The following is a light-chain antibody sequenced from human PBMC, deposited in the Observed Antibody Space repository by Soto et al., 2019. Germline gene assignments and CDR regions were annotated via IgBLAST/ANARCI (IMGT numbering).Light chain of an antibody. Sequence: DIQMTQSPSTLPASVGDRVTITCRASQSISSWLAWYQQKPGKAPKLLIYDASSLESGVPSRFSGSGSGTEFTLTISSLQPDDFATYYCQQYNSYSFTFGGGTKV. J-gene: IGKJ4*01. CDR1: QSISSW. CDR2: DAS. V-gene: IGKV1-5*01. CDR3: QQYNSYSFT.